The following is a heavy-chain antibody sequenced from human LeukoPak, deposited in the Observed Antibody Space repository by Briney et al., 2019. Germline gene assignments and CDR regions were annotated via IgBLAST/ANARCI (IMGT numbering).Heavy chain of an antibody. CDR3: ARRLTQYDCFDP. J-gene: IGHJ5*02. V-gene: IGHV6-1*01. Sequence: SQTLSLTCAISGDSVSTNSVTWKWIRQSPSRGLEWLGGTYYRSTWYNDYAVSVRGRITVNPDTSKNQFSLHLNSVTPEDTAVYYCARRLTQYDCFDPWGQGILVTVSS. CDR2: TYYRSTWYN. CDR1: GDSVSTNSVT. D-gene: IGHD2-2*01.